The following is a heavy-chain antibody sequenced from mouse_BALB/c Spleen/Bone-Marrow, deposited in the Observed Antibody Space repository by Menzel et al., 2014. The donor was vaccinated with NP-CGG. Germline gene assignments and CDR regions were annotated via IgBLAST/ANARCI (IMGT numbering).Heavy chain of an antibody. Sequence: EVKLVESGGGLVQPGGSLKLSCAASGFDFSRYWMSWVRQAPGKGLEWIGEINPDSRTINYSPSLKDKFIISRDNAKNTLYLRLNKVRSEDTALYSCGRPDYYGYLNYWGQGTTLTVSS. D-gene: IGHD1-1*01. CDR1: GFDFSRYW. CDR2: INPDSRTI. J-gene: IGHJ2*01. V-gene: IGHV4-1*02. CDR3: GRPDYYGYLNY.